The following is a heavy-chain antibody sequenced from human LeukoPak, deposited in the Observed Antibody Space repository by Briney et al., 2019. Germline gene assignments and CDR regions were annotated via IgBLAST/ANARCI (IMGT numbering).Heavy chain of an antibody. D-gene: IGHD6-19*01. J-gene: IGHJ6*03. CDR3: ARDLRYSSGWSASGMDV. CDR1: GYTFTGYY. CDR2: INPNSGGT. V-gene: IGHV1-2*02. Sequence: GASVKVSCKASGYTFTGYYMHWVRQAPGQGLEWMGWINPNSGGTNYAQKFQGRVSMTTDTSTSTAYMDLRSLRSDDTAVYYCARDLRYSSGWSASGMDVWGKGTTVTIFS.